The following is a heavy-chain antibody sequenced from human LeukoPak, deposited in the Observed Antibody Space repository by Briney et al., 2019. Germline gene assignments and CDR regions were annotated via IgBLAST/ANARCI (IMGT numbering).Heavy chain of an antibody. V-gene: IGHV3-9*01. D-gene: IGHD5-18*01. CDR1: GFTFDDYA. CDR2: ISWNSGSI. Sequence: GGSLRLSCAASGFTFDDYAMHWVRQAPGKGLEWVSGISWNSGSIGYADSVKGRFTISRDNSNNTLSLQMNSLRAEDTAVYYCAKDRDSYGWVIDYWGQGTLVTVSS. J-gene: IGHJ4*02. CDR3: AKDRDSYGWVIDY.